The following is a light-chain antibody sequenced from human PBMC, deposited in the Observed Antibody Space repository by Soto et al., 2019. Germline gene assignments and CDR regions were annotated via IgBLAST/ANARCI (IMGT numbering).Light chain of an antibody. CDR1: QSISNS. CDR2: VAS. Sequence: DIQMTQSLSSLSASVGDRVTITCRASQSISNSLSWYQQKPGKAPNFLIYVASTLQSGVPSRFSGRGSRTDFTPTINSLHPEDGATYRCQQTFSPPFPFGQGTKVEIK. J-gene: IGKJ2*01. CDR3: QQTFSPPFP. V-gene: IGKV1-39*01.